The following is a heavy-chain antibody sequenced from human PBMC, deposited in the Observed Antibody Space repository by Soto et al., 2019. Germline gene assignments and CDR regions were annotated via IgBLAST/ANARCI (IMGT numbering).Heavy chain of an antibody. D-gene: IGHD2-15*01. Sequence: SETLSLTCTVSGGSISSSSYYWGWIRQPPGKGLEWIGSIYYSGSTYYNPSLKSRVTISVDTSKNQFSLKLSSVTAADTAVYYCAREGCSGGSCYGSGPWGQGTLVTVSS. CDR3: AREGCSGGSCYGSGP. V-gene: IGHV4-39*07. CDR1: GGSISSSSYY. J-gene: IGHJ5*02. CDR2: IYYSGST.